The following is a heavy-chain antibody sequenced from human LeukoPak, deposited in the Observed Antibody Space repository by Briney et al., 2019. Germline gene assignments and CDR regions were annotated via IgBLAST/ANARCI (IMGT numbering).Heavy chain of an antibody. CDR3: ARITGTSEYFDS. CDR2: ISGTGTYI. Sequence: GGSLRLSCAASGFTFSTYSMTWVRQAPGKGLKWVSFISGTGTYIYYPDSVKGRFTISRDNAKSSLYLQMSSLRAEDTATYYCARITGTSEYFDSWGQGTLVTVSS. CDR1: GFTFSTYS. J-gene: IGHJ4*02. D-gene: IGHD1-20*01. V-gene: IGHV3-21*01.